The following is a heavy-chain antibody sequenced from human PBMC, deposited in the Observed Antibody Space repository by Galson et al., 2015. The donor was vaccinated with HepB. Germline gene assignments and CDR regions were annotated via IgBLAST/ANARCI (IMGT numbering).Heavy chain of an antibody. J-gene: IGHJ6*02. CDR2: IIPIFGTA. V-gene: IGHV1-69*13. CDR1: GGTFNNDG. CDR3: ARAPVDYDLLIGYSGMDV. D-gene: IGHD3-9*01. Sequence: SVKVSCKGSGGTFNNDGISWVRQAPGQGLEWMGGIIPIFGTARYSQKFQGRVTITADASTTTAYLELSSLRSQDTAVYYCARAPVDYDLLIGYSGMDVWGQGTTVIVSS.